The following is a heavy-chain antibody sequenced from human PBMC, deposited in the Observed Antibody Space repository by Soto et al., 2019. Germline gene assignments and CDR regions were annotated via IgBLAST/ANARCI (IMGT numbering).Heavy chain of an antibody. CDR1: GGTFSSYT. CDR3: VSSSGSSYFDY. CDR2: IIPILGIA. V-gene: IGHV1-69*02. D-gene: IGHD3-10*01. J-gene: IGHJ4*02. Sequence: QVQLVQSGAEVKKPGSSVKVSCKASGGTFSSYTISWVRQAPGQGLEWMGRIIPILGIANYAQKFQGRVTITADKSTSTAYMELSSLRSEDTAVYYCVSSSGSSYFDYWGQGTLVTVSS.